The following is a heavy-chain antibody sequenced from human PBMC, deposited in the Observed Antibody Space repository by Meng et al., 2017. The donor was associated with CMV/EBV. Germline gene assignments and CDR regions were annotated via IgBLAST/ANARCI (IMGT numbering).Heavy chain of an antibody. V-gene: IGHV3-21*01. CDR1: GFTFSSYS. CDR2: ISSSSSYI. J-gene: IGHJ6*02. CDR3: ASIEMATPYYYYGMDV. D-gene: IGHD5-24*01. Sequence: SCAASGFTFSSYSMNWVRQAPGKGLEWVSSISSSSSYIYYADSVKGRFTISRDNAKNSLYLQMNSLRAEDTAVYYCASIEMATPYYYYGMDVWGQGTTVTVSS.